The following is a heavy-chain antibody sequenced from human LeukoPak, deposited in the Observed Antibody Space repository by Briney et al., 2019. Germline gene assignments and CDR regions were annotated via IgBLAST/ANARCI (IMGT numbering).Heavy chain of an antibody. Sequence: SVKVSLKASVGTVISYAISWVRQAPGQGLEWMGGMIPIFGTANYAQKFQGRVTITTDESTSTAYMELSSLRSEDTAVYYCARVRGVISTPYYYYMDVWGKGTTVTVSS. V-gene: IGHV1-69*05. D-gene: IGHD3-10*01. CDR3: ARVRGVISTPYYYYMDV. CDR1: VGTVISYA. CDR2: MIPIFGTA. J-gene: IGHJ6*03.